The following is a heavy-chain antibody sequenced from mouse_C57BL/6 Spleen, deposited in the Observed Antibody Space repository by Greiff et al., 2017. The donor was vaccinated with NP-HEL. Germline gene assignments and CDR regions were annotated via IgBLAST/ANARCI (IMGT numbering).Heavy chain of an antibody. V-gene: IGHV1-22*01. CDR2: INPNNGGT. D-gene: IGHD1-1*01. J-gene: IGHJ2*01. CDR3: ARITTVVFDY. Sequence: EVQLQESGPELVKPGASVKMSCKASGYTFTDYNMHWVKQSHGKSLEWIGYINPNNGGTSYNQKFKGKATLTVNKSSSTAYMELRSLTSEDSAVYYCARITTVVFDYWGQGTTLTVSS. CDR1: GYTFTDYN.